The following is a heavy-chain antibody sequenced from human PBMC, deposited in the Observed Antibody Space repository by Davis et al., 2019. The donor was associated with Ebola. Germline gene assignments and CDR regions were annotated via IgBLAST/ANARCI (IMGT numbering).Heavy chain of an antibody. V-gene: IGHV3-74*01. CDR1: GFTFSSYW. CDR2: INPDGTTT. Sequence: HTGGSLRLSCAASGFTFSSYWMHWIRQAPGKGLVWVSRINPDGTTTSYADSVEGRFTISRDNAKNSLYLQMNSLRAEDTAVYYCARAGLRMDYWGQGTLVTVSS. J-gene: IGHJ4*02. D-gene: IGHD4-17*01. CDR3: ARAGLRMDY.